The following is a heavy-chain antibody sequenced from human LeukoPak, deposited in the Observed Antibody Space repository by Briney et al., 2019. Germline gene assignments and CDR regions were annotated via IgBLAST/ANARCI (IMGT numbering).Heavy chain of an antibody. CDR3: ARDLGPHSSSWYRNWFDP. J-gene: IGHJ5*02. D-gene: IGHD6-13*01. Sequence: SVKVSCKASGYTFTSYGISWVRQAPGQGLEWMGWISAYNGNTNYAQKLQGRVTMTTDTSTSTAYMELRSLRSDDTAVYYCARDLGPHSSSWYRNWFDPWGQGTLVTVSS. V-gene: IGHV1-18*01. CDR1: GYTFTSYG. CDR2: ISAYNGNT.